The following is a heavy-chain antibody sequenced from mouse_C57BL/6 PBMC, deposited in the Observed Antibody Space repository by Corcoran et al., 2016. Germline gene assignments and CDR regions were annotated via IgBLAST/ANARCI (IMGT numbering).Heavy chain of an antibody. D-gene: IGHD6-1*01. J-gene: IGHJ4*01. Sequence: EVQLQQSGPELVKPGASVKIPCKASGYTFTDYNMDWVKQSHGKSLEWIGDINPNNGGTIYNQKFKGKATLTVDKSSNTAYMELRSLTSEDTAVYYCARRGLEGYYAMDYWGQGTSVTVSP. CDR3: ARRGLEGYYAMDY. CDR1: GYTFTDYN. CDR2: INPNNGGT. V-gene: IGHV1-18*01.